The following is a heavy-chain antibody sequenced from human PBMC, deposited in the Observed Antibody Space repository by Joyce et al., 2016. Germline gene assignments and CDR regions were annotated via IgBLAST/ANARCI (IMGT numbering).Heavy chain of an antibody. CDR1: GYICINYG. D-gene: IGHD5/OR15-5a*01. V-gene: IGHV1-18*01. CDR3: ARDVSSMNTPGF. J-gene: IGHJ4*02. CDR2: ISPYNGQT. Sequence: QVQLVQSGGEVQKPGASVKVSCKASGYICINYGLTWGRQAPGQGLEWMGWISPYNGQTNDAPRLQGRVTMTTDTSTSTAYMELRSLNSDDTAVYYCARDVSSMNTPGFWGQGTLVTVSS.